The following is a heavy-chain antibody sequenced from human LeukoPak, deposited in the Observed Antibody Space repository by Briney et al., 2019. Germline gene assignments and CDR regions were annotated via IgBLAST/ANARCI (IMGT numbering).Heavy chain of an antibody. J-gene: IGHJ4*02. D-gene: IGHD1-26*01. Sequence: PGGSLRLSWAAPGFAFSRHWMSWVRQAPGKGLEWVANMKEDGSQIYYVDSVKGRFSISRDNANNLVYLQMNSLRVEATAVYYCARDPEGGACAYWGPGTLVTVSS. CDR2: MKEDGSQI. CDR3: ARDPEGGACAY. CDR1: GFAFSRHW. V-gene: IGHV3-7*01.